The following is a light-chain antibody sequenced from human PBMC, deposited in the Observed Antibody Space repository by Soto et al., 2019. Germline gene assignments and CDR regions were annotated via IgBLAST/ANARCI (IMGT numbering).Light chain of an antibody. CDR1: QSISTN. CDR3: QQYNDWPLWA. CDR2: GAS. V-gene: IGKV3-15*01. J-gene: IGKJ1*01. Sequence: EIVMTQSPATLSVSPGERATLSCRASQSISTNLAWYQQIPGQAPRLLIFGASTRATGIPGRFRGSGSGTEFTLTISSLQSEDFAVYYCQQYNDWPLWAFGQGTKV.